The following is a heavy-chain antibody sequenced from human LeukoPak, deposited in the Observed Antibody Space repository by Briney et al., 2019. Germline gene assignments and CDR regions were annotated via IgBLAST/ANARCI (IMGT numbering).Heavy chain of an antibody. Sequence: PSETLSLTCTGSGGSISSYYWSWIRQPPGKGLEWIGYICSSGSTYYNPSLKSRVTISVDTSKNQFSLKLSSVTAADTDVYYCARGGGSTYGSWFDPWGQGTLVTVSS. V-gene: IGHV4-4*09. CDR3: ARGGGSTYGSWFDP. D-gene: IGHD2-2*01. J-gene: IGHJ5*02. CDR2: ICSSGST. CDR1: GGSISSYY.